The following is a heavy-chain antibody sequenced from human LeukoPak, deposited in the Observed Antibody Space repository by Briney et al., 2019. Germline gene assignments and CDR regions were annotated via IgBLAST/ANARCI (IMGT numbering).Heavy chain of an antibody. V-gene: IGHV4-59*12. D-gene: IGHD6-6*01. CDR1: GASLSTYY. Sequence: SETLSLTCTVSGASLSTYYWTWIRQPPGKGLEWIGYINYNGRTNYNPSLMSRVTISIDTSKNQFSLKLNSVTAADTAVYYCARRQLVGSPFDYWGQGTLVTVSS. CDR3: ARRQLVGSPFDY. CDR2: INYNGRT. J-gene: IGHJ4*02.